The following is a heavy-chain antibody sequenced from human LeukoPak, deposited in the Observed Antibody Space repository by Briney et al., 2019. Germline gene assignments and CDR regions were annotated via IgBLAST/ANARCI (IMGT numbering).Heavy chain of an antibody. V-gene: IGHV1-2*02. CDR1: GYTFTAYY. CDR3: AKDLDYTTYGYYFDY. CDR2: VNPNSGGT. J-gene: IGHJ4*02. D-gene: IGHD4-11*01. Sequence: ASVKVSCKASGYTFTAYYMHWVRQAPGQRLEWMGWVNPNSGGTNYAQKFQDRVTMTRDTSISTAYMELHRLRSDDTAVYYCAKDLDYTTYGYYFDYWGQGTLVTVSS.